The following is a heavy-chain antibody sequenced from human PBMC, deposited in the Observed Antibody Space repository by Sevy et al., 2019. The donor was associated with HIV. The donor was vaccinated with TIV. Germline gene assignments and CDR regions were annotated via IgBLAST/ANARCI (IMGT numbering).Heavy chain of an antibody. V-gene: IGHV6-1*01. Sequence: SQTLSLTCAISGDSVSSNSAAWNWVRQSPSRGLEWLGRTYYRSKWYNDYAVSVKSRITINPDTSKTQFSLQLNSVTPEDTAVYYCARGPFSTPASYFDYWGQGTLVTVSS. CDR3: ARGPFSTPASYFDY. J-gene: IGHJ4*02. CDR2: TYYRSKWYN. CDR1: GDSVSSNSAA. D-gene: IGHD2-15*01.